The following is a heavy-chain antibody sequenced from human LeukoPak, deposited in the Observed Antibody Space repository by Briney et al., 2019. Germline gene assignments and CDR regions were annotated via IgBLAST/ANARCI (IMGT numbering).Heavy chain of an antibody. D-gene: IGHD3-22*01. Sequence: SVKVSCKASGGTFSSYAISWVRQAPGQGLEWMGGIIPIFGTANYAQKFQGRVTITADESTSTAYLQWSSLKASDTAMYYCARHSSDYDSSGYYYGSGDYYYMDVWGKGTTVTVSS. V-gene: IGHV1-69*13. CDR3: ARHSSDYDSSGYYYGSGDYYYMDV. CDR1: GGTFSSYA. J-gene: IGHJ6*03. CDR2: IIPIFGTA.